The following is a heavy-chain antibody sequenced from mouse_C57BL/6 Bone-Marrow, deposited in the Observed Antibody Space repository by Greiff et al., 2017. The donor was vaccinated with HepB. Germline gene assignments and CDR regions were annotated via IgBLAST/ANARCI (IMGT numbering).Heavy chain of an antibody. J-gene: IGHJ4*01. D-gene: IGHD2-5*01. CDR3: ARWRGYSNYGFLYAMDY. Sequence: QVQLQQSGAELVRPGTSVKMSCKASGYTFTNYWIGWAKQRPGHGLEWIGDIYPGGGYTNYNEKFKGKATLTADKSSSTAYMQFSSLTSEDSAIYYCARWRGYSNYGFLYAMDYWGQGTSVTVSS. CDR2: IYPGGGYT. V-gene: IGHV1-63*01. CDR1: GYTFTNYW.